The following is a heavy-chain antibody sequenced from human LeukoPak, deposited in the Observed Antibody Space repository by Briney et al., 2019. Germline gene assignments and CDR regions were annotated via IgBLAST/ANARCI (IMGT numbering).Heavy chain of an antibody. J-gene: IGHJ4*02. CDR2: INHSGST. Sequence: PGGSLRLSCAASGFTFNTYAMSWIRQPPGKGLEWIGEINHSGSTNYNPSLKSRVTISVDTSKNQFSLKLSSVTAADTAVYYCARGRFAGLDYWGQGTLVTVSS. D-gene: IGHD3-3*01. CDR1: GFTFNTYA. V-gene: IGHV4-34*01. CDR3: ARGRFAGLDY.